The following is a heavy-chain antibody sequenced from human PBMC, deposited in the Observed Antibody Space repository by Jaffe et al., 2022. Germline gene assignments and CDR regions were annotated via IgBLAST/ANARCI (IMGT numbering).Heavy chain of an antibody. Sequence: EVQLIQSGAELKKPGESLRISCQGSGYSFTTYWIGWVRQMPGIGLEWVGIIYPDDSETRISPSFQGHVSISVDNSISTAYLQWSTLEASDTALYFCVRHTRRTQQRYNDWFAGYWGQGTLVTVSS. CDR2: IYPDDSET. V-gene: IGHV5-51*01. CDR1: GYSFTTYW. J-gene: IGHJ4*02. CDR3: VRHTRRTQQRYNDWFAGY. D-gene: IGHD3-9*01.